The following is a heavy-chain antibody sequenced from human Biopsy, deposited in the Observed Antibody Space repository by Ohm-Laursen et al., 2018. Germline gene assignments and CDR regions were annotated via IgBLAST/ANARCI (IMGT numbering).Heavy chain of an antibody. V-gene: IGHV3-9*01. J-gene: IGHJ4*02. Sequence: SLRLSCAASGFTFDNYAMHWVRQTPGKGLEWVSGPTWNSANIGYADSVKGRFTISRDNARNSLFLEMSSLREEDTGLYHCVRDSTLDYWGQGTLVTVSS. CDR1: GFTFDNYA. CDR3: VRDSTLDY. CDR2: PTWNSANI.